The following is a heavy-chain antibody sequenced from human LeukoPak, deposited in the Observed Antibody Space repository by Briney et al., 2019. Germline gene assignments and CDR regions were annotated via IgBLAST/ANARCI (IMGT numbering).Heavy chain of an antibody. CDR3: ARHGRMVIRPKYSSSIDQ. Sequence: SETLSLTCTVYDGSFSDYNWSWIRQPPGKGLEWIGDIYYTGMTNSNPSLKSRVTIFMDTSNNQFSLNLRSVTAADTAIYYCARHGRMVIRPKYSSSIDQWGQGTLVTVSS. J-gene: IGHJ5*02. CDR2: IYYTGMT. D-gene: IGHD5-12*01. CDR1: DGSFSDYN. V-gene: IGHV4-59*08.